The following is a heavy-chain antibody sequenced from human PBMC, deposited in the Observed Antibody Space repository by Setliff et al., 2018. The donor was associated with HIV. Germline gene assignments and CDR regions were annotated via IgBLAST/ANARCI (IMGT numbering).Heavy chain of an antibody. V-gene: IGHV3-7*03. CDR2: IKEDGSDK. D-gene: IGHD3-10*01. J-gene: IGHJ6*03. Sequence: GGSLRLSCVASELTFSKYRMSWVRQAPGKGLEWVAYIKEDGSDKYYEDSVKGRFTISRDNAKNSLYLQMNSLRAEDTAVYYCARDWVSMDRGASMDVWGKGTTVTVSS. CDR3: ARDWVSMDRGASMDV. CDR1: ELTFSKYR.